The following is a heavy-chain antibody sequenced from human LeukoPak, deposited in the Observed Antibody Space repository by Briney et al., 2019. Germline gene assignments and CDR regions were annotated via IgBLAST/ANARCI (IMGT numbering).Heavy chain of an antibody. CDR1: GGSFSGYY. CDR3: ARRRGYSGCPQENWFDP. CDR2: INHSGST. V-gene: IGHV4-34*01. Sequence: SETLSLTCAVYGGSFSGYYWSWIRQPPGKGLEWIGEINHSGSTNYNPSLKSRVTISVDTSKNQFSLKLSSVTAADTAVYYCARRRGYSGCPQENWFDPWGQGTPVTVSS. D-gene: IGHD5-12*01. J-gene: IGHJ5*02.